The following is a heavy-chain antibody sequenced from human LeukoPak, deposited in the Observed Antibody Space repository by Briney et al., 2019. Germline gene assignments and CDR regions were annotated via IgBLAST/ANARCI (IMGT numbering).Heavy chain of an antibody. Sequence: ASVKVSCKAFGYTFTSNYMHWVRQAPGQGPEWMGVISPSGGSTTYAQKFQGRVTLTRDMSTSTDYLELSSLRSEDTAVYYCARERYGDYVYWGQGTLVTVSS. CDR1: GYTFTSNY. CDR3: ARERYGDYVY. J-gene: IGHJ4*02. V-gene: IGHV1-46*01. D-gene: IGHD4-17*01. CDR2: ISPSGGST.